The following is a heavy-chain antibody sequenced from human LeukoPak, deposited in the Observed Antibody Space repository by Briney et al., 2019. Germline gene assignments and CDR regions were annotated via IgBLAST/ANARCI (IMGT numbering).Heavy chain of an antibody. CDR3: ARPQGP. Sequence: GGSLRLSCAASGFSFSSYSMNWVRQAPGKGLEWVSSISSGSGYIYYADSVKGRFTISRDNAKNSPYLQMNSLRAEDTAVYYCARPQGPWGQGTLVTVSS. CDR2: ISSGSGYI. J-gene: IGHJ5*02. CDR1: GFSFSSYS. V-gene: IGHV3-21*01.